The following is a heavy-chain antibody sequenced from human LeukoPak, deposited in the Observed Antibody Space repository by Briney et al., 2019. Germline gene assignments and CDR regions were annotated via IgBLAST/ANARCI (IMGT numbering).Heavy chain of an antibody. CDR3: AHRQSFGSGSYGGFDI. CDR1: GFSLSTSGVG. CDR2: IYWNDEQ. D-gene: IGHD3-10*01. J-gene: IGHJ3*02. Sequence: SGPTLVNPTQTLTLTCTFSGFSLSTSGVGVGWIRQPPGKALEWLALIYWNDEQRYSPSLKSRLTITKDTSKNQVVLTMTNVDLVDTGTYYCAHRQSFGSGSYGGFDIWGQGAMVTVSS. V-gene: IGHV2-5*01.